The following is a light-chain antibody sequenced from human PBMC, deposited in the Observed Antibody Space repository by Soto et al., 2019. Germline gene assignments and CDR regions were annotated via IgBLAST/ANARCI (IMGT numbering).Light chain of an antibody. J-gene: IGKJ3*01. V-gene: IGKV4-1*01. CDR3: QQYYSTLS. CDR1: QIFLYSSNNKNY. CDR2: WAS. Sequence: DIVMTQSPDSLAVSLGERATINCKSSQIFLYSSNNKNYLAWYQQKPGQPPKLLIYWASTRESGVPDRFSGSGSGTDFTLTISSLQAEDVAVYYCQQYYSTLSFGPGTKVDIK.